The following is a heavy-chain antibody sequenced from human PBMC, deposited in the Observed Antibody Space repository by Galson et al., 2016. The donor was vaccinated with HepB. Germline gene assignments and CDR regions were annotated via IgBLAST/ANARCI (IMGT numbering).Heavy chain of an antibody. J-gene: IGHJ5*01. CDR3: ARGPSDSDFGGYFDS. D-gene: IGHD3-3*01. Sequence: SLRLSCAASGFTFSRYSMNWVRQAPGRGLEWVASISSGSAYIYYVDSVKGRFTVSRDNAKNSLYLQMNSLRAEDTAVYFCARGPSDSDFGGYFDSWGQGVLVTASS. CDR1: GFTFSRYS. V-gene: IGHV3-21*01. CDR2: ISSGSAYI.